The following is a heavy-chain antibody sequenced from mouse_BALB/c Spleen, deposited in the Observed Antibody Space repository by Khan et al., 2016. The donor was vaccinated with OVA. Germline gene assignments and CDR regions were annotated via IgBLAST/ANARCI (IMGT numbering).Heavy chain of an antibody. Sequence: EVELVESGGGLVQPGGSRKLSCAASGFTFSDYGMAWIRQGPGKGPEWITFISSLAYNFYYADTVTGRFTISIETATNTLYLEMYSLRSEDTAMYYCARGGTGGFAYWGQGTLVTVSA. CDR1: GFTFSDYG. J-gene: IGHJ3*01. CDR3: ARGGTGGFAY. CDR2: ISSLAYNF. D-gene: IGHD3-1*01. V-gene: IGHV5-15*02.